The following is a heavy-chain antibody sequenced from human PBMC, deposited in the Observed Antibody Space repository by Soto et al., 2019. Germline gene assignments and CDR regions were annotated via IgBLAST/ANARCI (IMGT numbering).Heavy chain of an antibody. V-gene: IGHV3-23*01. Sequence: EVQLLESGGGLVQPGGSLRLSCAASGFTFSSYAMTWVRQAPGKGLAWVSSITSSGNTYYAESVKGRFTISRDNSTYTLYLQMNSLRAEDTAVYSCARYTSTWGIHWGQGTLVTVSS. CDR3: ARYTSTWGIH. J-gene: IGHJ4*02. CDR2: ITSSGNT. D-gene: IGHD6-13*01. CDR1: GFTFSSYA.